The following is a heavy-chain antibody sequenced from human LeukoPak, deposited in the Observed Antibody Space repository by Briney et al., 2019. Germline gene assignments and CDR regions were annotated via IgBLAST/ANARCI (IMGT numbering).Heavy chain of an antibody. J-gene: IGHJ4*02. V-gene: IGHV1-2*02. Sequence: ASVKVSCKASGYTFTGYYMHWVRQAPGQGLEWMGWINPNSGGTNYALDFQGRVTMTGDTSISTAYLELTRLTSDDTAVYYCATLVGIPAAVRYFDYWGQGALVTVSS. CDR3: ATLVGIPAAVRYFDY. CDR1: GYTFTGYY. CDR2: INPNSGGT. D-gene: IGHD2-2*01.